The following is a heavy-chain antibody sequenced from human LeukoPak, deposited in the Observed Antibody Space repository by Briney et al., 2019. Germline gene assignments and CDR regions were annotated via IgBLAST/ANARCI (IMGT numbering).Heavy chain of an antibody. D-gene: IGHD3-10*01. CDR3: ARKGGSKVRGVIMDAFDM. CDR2: INQDGSEK. J-gene: IGHJ3*02. CDR1: GFTFSNYW. Sequence: GESLRLSCAVSGFTFSNYWMSWVRQGPGKGLEWVANINQDGSEKYYGDSVKGRFTISRDNAKNSLYLQMDSLRAEDTAVYYCARKGGSKVRGVIMDAFDMWGQGTMVTVSS. V-gene: IGHV3-7*05.